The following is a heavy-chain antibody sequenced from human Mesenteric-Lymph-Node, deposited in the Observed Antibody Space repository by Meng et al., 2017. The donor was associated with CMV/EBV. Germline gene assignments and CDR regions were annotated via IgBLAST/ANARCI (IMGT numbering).Heavy chain of an antibody. CDR2: ISSSGSTI. J-gene: IGHJ6*02. Sequence: GGSLRPSCAASGSTFSSYEMNWVRQAPGKGLGWVSYISSSGSTIYYADSVKGRFTISRDNAKNSLYLQMNSLRAEDTAVYYCARVSIAARRGGVYYYYYGMDVWGQGTTVTVSS. V-gene: IGHV3-48*03. CDR1: GSTFSSYE. CDR3: ARVSIAARRGGVYYYYYGMDV. D-gene: IGHD6-6*01.